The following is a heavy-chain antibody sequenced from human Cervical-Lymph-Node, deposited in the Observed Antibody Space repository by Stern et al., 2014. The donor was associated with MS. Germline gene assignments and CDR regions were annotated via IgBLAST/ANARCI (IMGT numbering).Heavy chain of an antibody. V-gene: IGHV5-51*01. Sequence: EVQLVQSGAEVKKPGESLRISCKGSEYSFTSHWISWVRQTPERGLEWMGIIYPGDSDTRYSPSFEGQVTISADKAMNTAYLQWSGRKASDTATYYCARHVAKGHAVYDWHFDLWGQGTLVTVSS. D-gene: IGHD5/OR15-5a*01. CDR1: EYSFTSHW. J-gene: IGHJ4*02. CDR3: ARHVAKGHAVYDWHFDL. CDR2: IYPGDSDT.